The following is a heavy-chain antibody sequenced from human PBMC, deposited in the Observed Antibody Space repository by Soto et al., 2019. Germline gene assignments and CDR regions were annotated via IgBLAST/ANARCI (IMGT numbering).Heavy chain of an antibody. D-gene: IGHD3-16*01. CDR3: ASTTVWKDAFEI. J-gene: IGHJ3*02. V-gene: IGHV3-53*01. CDR2: IESGGSI. Sequence: EVQLVESGGGLIQPGGSLRLSCAASGVTVNTNYMSWVRQSRGKGLEWVSLIESGGSIYYADSVKGRFTISRDNFKNTLSLQMNSLRVEDTAVYYCASTTVWKDAFEIWGQGTLVSVSS. CDR1: GVTVNTNY.